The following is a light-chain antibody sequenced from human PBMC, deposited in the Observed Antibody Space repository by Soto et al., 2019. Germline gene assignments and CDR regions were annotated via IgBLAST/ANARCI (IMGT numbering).Light chain of an antibody. CDR2: DAS. V-gene: IGKV1-5*01. CDR1: QNIDSR. CDR3: QQYNSFYLFT. Sequence: DIQMAQSPSTLSASVGDRVTITCRASQNIDSRLAWYQQKPGKAPKLLVYDASTLERGVTSTFSGSGSGTDFTLTISSLQPEDFAIYYCQQYNSFYLFTFGPGTKVETK. J-gene: IGKJ3*01.